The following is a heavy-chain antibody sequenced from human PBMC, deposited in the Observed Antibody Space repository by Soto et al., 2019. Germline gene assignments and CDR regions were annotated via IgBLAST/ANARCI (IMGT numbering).Heavy chain of an antibody. J-gene: IGHJ4*02. CDR3: AVGKMTAVTILGY. V-gene: IGHV1-18*01. Sequence: ASVKVSCKASDYTFTSYGISWVRQAPGQGLEWMGWISAYNGHTNYAQKLQGRVTMTTSTSTSTAFMELRSLRSDDTAVYYCAVGKMTAVTILGYWGQGTLVTVSS. CDR1: DYTFTSYG. CDR2: ISAYNGHT. D-gene: IGHD4-17*01.